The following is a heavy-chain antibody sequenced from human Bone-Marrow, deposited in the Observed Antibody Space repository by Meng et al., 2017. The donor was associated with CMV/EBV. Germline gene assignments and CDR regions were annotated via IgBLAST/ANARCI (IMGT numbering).Heavy chain of an antibody. CDR3: ARGLSGSYDLPFDY. CDR1: GFTVSSNY. CDR2: IYSGGST. Sequence: GGSLRLSCAASGFTVSSNYMSWVRQAPGKGLEWVSVIYSGGSTYYADSVKGRFTISRDNSKNTLYLQMNSLRAEDTAVYYCARGLSGSYDLPFDYWVQGTLVTVSS. V-gene: IGHV3-53*01. D-gene: IGHD1-26*01. J-gene: IGHJ4*02.